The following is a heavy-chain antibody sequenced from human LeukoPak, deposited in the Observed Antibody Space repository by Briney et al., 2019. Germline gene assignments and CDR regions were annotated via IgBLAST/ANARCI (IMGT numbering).Heavy chain of an antibody. J-gene: IGHJ4*02. CDR2: ISWNSGSI. Sequence: GRSLRLSCAASGFTFDDYAMHWVRHAPGKGLEWVSGISWNSGSIGYADSVKGRFTISRDNAKNPLYLQMNSLRAEDTALYYCAKGKRVVPAAPFDYWGQGTLVTVSS. CDR3: AKGKRVVPAAPFDY. D-gene: IGHD2-2*01. CDR1: GFTFDDYA. V-gene: IGHV3-9*01.